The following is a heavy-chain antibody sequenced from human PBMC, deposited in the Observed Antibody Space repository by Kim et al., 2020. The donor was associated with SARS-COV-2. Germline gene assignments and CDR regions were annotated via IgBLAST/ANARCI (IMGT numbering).Heavy chain of an antibody. Sequence: QGRVTITADESTSTAYMELSSLRSEDTAVYYCARGGGDIVVVVAATPFDPWGQGTLVTVSS. CDR3: ARGGGDIVVVVAATPFDP. J-gene: IGHJ5*02. V-gene: IGHV1-69*01. D-gene: IGHD2-15*01.